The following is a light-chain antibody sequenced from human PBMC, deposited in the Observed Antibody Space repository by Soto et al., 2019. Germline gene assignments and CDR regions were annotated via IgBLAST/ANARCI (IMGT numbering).Light chain of an antibody. CDR3: YSYVGSIS. Sequence: QSALTQPASVSGSPGQSITISYTGTSSDVGSHNFVSWYQQHPGKAPELMIYEVSKRPSGVSNRFSGSKSGNTASLTISGLQAEDEADYYCYSYVGSISFGGGTKLTVL. CDR2: EVS. J-gene: IGLJ2*01. CDR1: SSDVGSHNF. V-gene: IGLV2-23*02.